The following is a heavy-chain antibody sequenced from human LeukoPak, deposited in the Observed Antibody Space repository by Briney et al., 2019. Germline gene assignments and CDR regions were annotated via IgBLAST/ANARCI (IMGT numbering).Heavy chain of an antibody. CDR3: ARGPRDYYGSGSYFFDP. J-gene: IGHJ5*02. CDR2: IYYSGNT. Sequence: SETLSLTCTVSGGSIGGADYYWSWIRQPPGKGLEWIGYIYYSGNTYYNPSLKSRVTISIDTSKNQFSLKLSSVTAANTAVYYCARGPRDYYGSGSYFFDPWGQGTLVTVSS. CDR1: GGSIGGADYY. D-gene: IGHD3-10*01. V-gene: IGHV4-30-4*01.